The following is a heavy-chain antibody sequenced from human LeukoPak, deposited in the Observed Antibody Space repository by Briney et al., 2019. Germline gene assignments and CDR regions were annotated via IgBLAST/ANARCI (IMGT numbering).Heavy chain of an antibody. Sequence: GGSLLLSCAASGFTFSSYAMSWVRQAPGKGLEWVSSISSSSSYIYYADSVKGRFTISRDNAKNSLYLQMNSLRAEDTAVYYCARDSVTTVTTHDYWGQGTLVTVSS. D-gene: IGHD4-17*01. CDR1: GFTFSSYA. CDR2: ISSSSSYI. J-gene: IGHJ4*02. V-gene: IGHV3-21*01. CDR3: ARDSVTTVTTHDY.